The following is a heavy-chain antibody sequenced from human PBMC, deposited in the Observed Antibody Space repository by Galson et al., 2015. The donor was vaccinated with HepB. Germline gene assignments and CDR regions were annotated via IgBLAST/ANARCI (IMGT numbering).Heavy chain of an antibody. CDR3: AKAATIDWLLWTPFDY. J-gene: IGHJ4*02. CDR2: ISYDGSNK. D-gene: IGHD3-9*01. V-gene: IGHV3-30*18. CDR1: GFTFSSYA. Sequence: SLRLSCAASGFTFSSYAIHWVRQAPGKGLEWVAVISYDGSNKYYADSVKGRFTISRDNSKNTLYLQMNSLRAEDTAVYYCAKAATIDWLLWTPFDYWGQGSLATVSS.